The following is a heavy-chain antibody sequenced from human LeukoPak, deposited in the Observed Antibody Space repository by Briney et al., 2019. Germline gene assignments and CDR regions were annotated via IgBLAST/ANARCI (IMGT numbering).Heavy chain of an antibody. CDR1: GFTFSSYG. CDR3: ARDGLRQWLVTNAFDI. Sequence: PGGSLRLSCAASGFTFSSYGMHWVRQAPGKGLEWVAVIWYDGSNKYYADSVKGRFTISRDNSKNTPYLQMNSLRAEDTAVYYCARDGLRQWLVTNAFDIWGQGTMVTVSS. V-gene: IGHV3-33*01. J-gene: IGHJ3*02. CDR2: IWYDGSNK. D-gene: IGHD6-19*01.